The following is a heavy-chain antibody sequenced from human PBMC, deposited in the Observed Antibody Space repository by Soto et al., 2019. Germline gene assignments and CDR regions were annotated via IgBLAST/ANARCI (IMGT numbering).Heavy chain of an antibody. CDR2: ISYDGSNK. Sequence: PGGSLRLSCAASGFTFSSYAIYWVRQAPGKGLEWVALISYDGSNKYYADSVKGRFTISRDNSKNALYLQMNTLRAEDTAVYYCAIDKRRRVAVAATVNDYWGQGTLVTVAS. J-gene: IGHJ4*02. CDR1: GFTFSSYA. V-gene: IGHV3-30*04. D-gene: IGHD6-19*01. CDR3: AIDKRRRVAVAATVNDY.